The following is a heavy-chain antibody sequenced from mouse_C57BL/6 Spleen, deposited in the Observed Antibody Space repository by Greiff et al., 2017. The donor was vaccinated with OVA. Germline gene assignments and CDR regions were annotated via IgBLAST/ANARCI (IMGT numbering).Heavy chain of an antibody. CDR3: ARWNWDRRAMDY. CDR2: INPNNGGT. Sequence: VQLQQSGPELVKPGASVKISCKASGYTFTDYYMNWVKQSHGKSLEWIGDINPNNGGTSYNQKLKGKATLTVDKSSSTAYMELRSLTSEDSAIYYCARWNWDRRAMDYWGQGTSVTVS. D-gene: IGHD4-1*01. CDR1: GYTFTDYY. J-gene: IGHJ4*01. V-gene: IGHV1-26*01.